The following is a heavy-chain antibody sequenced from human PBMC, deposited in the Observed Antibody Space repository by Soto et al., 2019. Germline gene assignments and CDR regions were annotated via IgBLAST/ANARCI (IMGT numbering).Heavy chain of an antibody. CDR1: GGSISGAGHS. Sequence: SETLSLTCAVSGGSISGAGHSWNWIRQPPGKGLEWVGYTSRSGTTYYNPSLKSRATITVDRSKNQFSLRLSSVTAADTAVYYCATLKATSYFDYWGQGTLVTVSS. CDR3: ATLKATSYFDY. CDR2: TSRSGTT. J-gene: IGHJ4*02. D-gene: IGHD5-12*01. V-gene: IGHV4-30-2*01.